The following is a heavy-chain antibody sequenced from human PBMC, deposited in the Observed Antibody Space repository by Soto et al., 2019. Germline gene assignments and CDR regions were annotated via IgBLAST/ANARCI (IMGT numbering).Heavy chain of an antibody. CDR3: ARDLGRYYGEGYYSGMDV. Sequence: QVQLVESGGGVVQPGRSLRLSCAASGFTFSSYGMHWVRQAPGKGLEWVAVIWYDGSNKYYADSVKGRFTISRDNSKNTLYLQMNSLRAEDTAEYYCARDLGRYYGEGYYSGMDVWGQGTTVTVSS. CDR2: IWYDGSNK. D-gene: IGHD1-26*01. CDR1: GFTFSSYG. J-gene: IGHJ6*02. V-gene: IGHV3-33*01.